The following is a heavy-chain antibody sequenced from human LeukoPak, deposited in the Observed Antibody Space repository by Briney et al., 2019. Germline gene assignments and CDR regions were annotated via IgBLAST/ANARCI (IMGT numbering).Heavy chain of an antibody. J-gene: IGHJ4*02. CDR2: ISSSSSYI. D-gene: IGHD2-2*01. CDR3: ARDRGYCRGTTCYAYYFDS. CDR1: GFTFSSYS. V-gene: IGHV3-21*01. Sequence: EAGGSLRLSCAASGFTFSSYSMNWVRQAPGKGLEWVSSISSSSSYIYYADSVKGRFTISRDNAKNSLYLQMNSLRAEDTAVYYCARDRGYCRGTTCYAYYFDSWGQGTLVTVSS.